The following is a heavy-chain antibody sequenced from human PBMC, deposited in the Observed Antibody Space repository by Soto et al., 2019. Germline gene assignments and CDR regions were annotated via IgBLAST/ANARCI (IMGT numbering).Heavy chain of an antibody. Sequence: GGSLSLSCAASGFTFSSFGMHWVRRAPGKGLEWVAVIWYDGSNKYYADSVKGRFTISRDNSKNTLNLQMNSLRAEDTAVYYCARDTAMVIPAIYYGMDVWGQGTTVTVSS. CDR1: GFTFSSFG. CDR3: ARDTAMVIPAIYYGMDV. V-gene: IGHV3-33*01. J-gene: IGHJ6*02. CDR2: IWYDGSNK. D-gene: IGHD5-18*01.